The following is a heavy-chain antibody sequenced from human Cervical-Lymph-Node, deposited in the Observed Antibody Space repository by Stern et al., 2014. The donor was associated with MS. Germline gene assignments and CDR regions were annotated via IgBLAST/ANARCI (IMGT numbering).Heavy chain of an antibody. J-gene: IGHJ4*02. CDR1: GFTFSSYT. D-gene: IGHD6-13*01. CDR2: IISSSTSI. Sequence: EVQLVESGGGLVKPGGSLRLSCAASGFTFSSYTMNWVRQAPGKGLEWISSIISSSTSIYYADSVQGRFTISRDNARNSLYLQMNSLRAEDTAVYYCARRKELPAVGPAFDSWGQGTLVTVSS. CDR3: ARRKELPAVGPAFDS. V-gene: IGHV3-21*01.